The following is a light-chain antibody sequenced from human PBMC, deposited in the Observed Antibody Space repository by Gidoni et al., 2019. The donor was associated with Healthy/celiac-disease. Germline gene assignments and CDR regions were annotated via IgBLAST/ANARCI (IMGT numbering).Light chain of an antibody. J-gene: IGLJ2*01. CDR3: QSADSSGTFDVV. Sequence: SYELTQPPSVSVSPGQTARITCSVDALPKQYAYWYQQKPGQSPVLVIYKDSERPSGIPERFSGCSAGTTVTLTISGVQAEDEADYYCQSADSSGTFDVVFGGGTKLTVL. V-gene: IGLV3-25*03. CDR2: KDS. CDR1: ALPKQY.